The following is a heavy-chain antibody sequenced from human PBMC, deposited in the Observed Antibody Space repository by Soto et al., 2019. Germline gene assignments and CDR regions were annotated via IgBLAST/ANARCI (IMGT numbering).Heavy chain of an antibody. Sequence: QVQLLQSGAEVKKPGASVKVSCKASGYRFTTYGITWVRLAPGQGLEWLGGISTYNGNIDYAQNFQDRVTMTTETSTSTAYMEVTSLTSDDTAVYYCARGLGTNGLDVWGQGTTVTVSS. D-gene: IGHD7-27*01. CDR2: ISTYNGNI. CDR3: ARGLGTNGLDV. CDR1: GYRFTTYG. V-gene: IGHV1-18*04. J-gene: IGHJ6*02.